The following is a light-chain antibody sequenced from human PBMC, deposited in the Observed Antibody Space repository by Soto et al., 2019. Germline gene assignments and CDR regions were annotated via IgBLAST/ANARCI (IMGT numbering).Light chain of an antibody. CDR2: AAS. CDR1: QSISNY. J-gene: IGKJ1*01. CDR3: QQSYRTPRT. V-gene: IGKV1-39*01. Sequence: DIQMTQSPSSLSASVGDRVTITCRASQSISNYLNWYQQKRGKAPKLLIYAASSLQSGVPSRFSGSGSGTDFTLTINNLQPEDVATYYSQQSYRTPRTFGQGTKVEIK.